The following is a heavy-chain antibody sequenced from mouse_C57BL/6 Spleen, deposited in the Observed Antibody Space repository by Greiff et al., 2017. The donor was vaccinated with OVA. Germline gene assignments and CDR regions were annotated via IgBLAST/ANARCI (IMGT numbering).Heavy chain of an antibody. CDR3: ARDDDVSGYAY. D-gene: IGHD2-3*01. Sequence: EVMLVESGGGLVKPGGSLKLSCAASGFTFSSYAMSWVRQTPEKGLEWVATISDGGSYIYYPDTVKGRFTLSRDNAKNTLSLQMSSLTSDDAAMYYCARDDDVSGYAYWGQGALVTVST. J-gene: IGHJ3*01. CDR2: ISDGGSYI. CDR1: GFTFSSYA. V-gene: IGHV5-4*01.